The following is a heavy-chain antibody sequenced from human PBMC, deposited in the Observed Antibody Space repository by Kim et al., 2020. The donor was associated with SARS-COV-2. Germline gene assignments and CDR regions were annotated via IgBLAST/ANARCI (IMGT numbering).Heavy chain of an antibody. CDR3: ARARSGRSGGVAAFDI. Sequence: SVKSRITINPDTSKNQFSLQLNSVTPEDTAVYYCARARSGRSGGVAAFDIWGQGTMVTVSS. J-gene: IGHJ3*02. V-gene: IGHV6-1*01. D-gene: IGHD3-16*01.